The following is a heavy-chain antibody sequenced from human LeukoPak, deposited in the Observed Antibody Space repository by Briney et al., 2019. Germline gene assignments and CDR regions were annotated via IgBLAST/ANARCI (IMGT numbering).Heavy chain of an antibody. Sequence: GGSLRLSCAASGFTFSRYAMSWDRQAPGKGLEWVSVISGSGGSTYYADSVKGRFTISRDNSKNTLYLQMNSLRAEDTAVYYCAKIPLDGDCSYFDYWGQGTLVTVSS. CDR1: GFTFSRYA. J-gene: IGHJ4*02. CDR3: AKIPLDGDCSYFDY. CDR2: ISGSGGST. D-gene: IGHD2-21*02. V-gene: IGHV3-23*01.